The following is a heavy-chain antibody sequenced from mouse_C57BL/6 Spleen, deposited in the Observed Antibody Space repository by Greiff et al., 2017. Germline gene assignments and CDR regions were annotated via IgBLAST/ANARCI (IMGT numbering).Heavy chain of an antibody. V-gene: IGHV5-17*01. CDR1: GFTFSDYG. Sequence: EVQLVESGGGLVKPGGSLKLSCAASGFTFSDYGMHWVRQAPEKGLEWVAYISSGSSTIYYADTVKGRFTISRDNAKNTLFLQMTSLRSEDTAVYYCARRGDYDSRGAMDYWGQGTSVTVSS. J-gene: IGHJ4*01. D-gene: IGHD2-4*01. CDR2: ISSGSSTI. CDR3: ARRGDYDSRGAMDY.